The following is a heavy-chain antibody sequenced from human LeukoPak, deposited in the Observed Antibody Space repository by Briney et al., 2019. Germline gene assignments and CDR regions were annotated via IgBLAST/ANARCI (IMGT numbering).Heavy chain of an antibody. CDR3: ARVSSIAARPGFLGY. Sequence: GASVKVSCKASGYTFTGYYMHWVRQARGQGLEWMGWINPNSGGTNYAQKFQGRVTMTRDTSISTAYMELSRLRSDDTAVYYCARVSSIAARPGFLGYWGQGTLVTVSS. CDR1: GYTFTGYY. J-gene: IGHJ4*02. V-gene: IGHV1-2*02. D-gene: IGHD6-6*01. CDR2: INPNSGGT.